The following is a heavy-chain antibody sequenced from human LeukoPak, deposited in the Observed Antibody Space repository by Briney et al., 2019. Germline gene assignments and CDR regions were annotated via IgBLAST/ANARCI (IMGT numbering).Heavy chain of an antibody. CDR1: GGSISSYY. CDR2: IYTSGST. J-gene: IGHJ4*02. V-gene: IGHV4-4*07. CDR3: ARESHSGQSVDY. Sequence: SETLSLTCTVSGGSISSYYWSWIRQPAGKGLEWIGRIYTSGSTNYNPPLKSRVTMSVDTSKNQFSLKLSSVTAADTAVYYCARESHSGQSVDYWGQGTLVTVSS. D-gene: IGHD6-25*01.